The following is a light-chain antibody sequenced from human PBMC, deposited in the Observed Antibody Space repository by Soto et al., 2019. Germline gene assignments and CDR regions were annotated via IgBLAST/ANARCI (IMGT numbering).Light chain of an antibody. CDR1: QSISIW. V-gene: IGKV1-5*01. CDR2: DAS. Sequence: DSQMTQSPSTLSASVGDRVTITCRARQSISIWLAWYQQKPGKAPKLLIYDASILESGVPSRFSGSGSGTEFTLTISSLQPDDFATYYCQQYNSYRTFGQGTKVDI. J-gene: IGKJ1*01. CDR3: QQYNSYRT.